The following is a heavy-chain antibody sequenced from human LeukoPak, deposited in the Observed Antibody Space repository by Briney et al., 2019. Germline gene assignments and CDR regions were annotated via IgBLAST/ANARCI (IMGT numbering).Heavy chain of an antibody. CDR1: GYSISSGYY. CDR3: ARSLSTAGIDY. J-gene: IGHJ4*02. Sequence: PSETLSLTCAVSGYSISSGYYWGWIRQPPGKGLEWIGSIYHSGSTYYNPSLKSRATISVDKSKNQFSLNLRSVTAPDTAVYYCARSLSTAGIDYWGQGILVTVSS. D-gene: IGHD2-2*01. CDR2: IYHSGST. V-gene: IGHV4-38-2*01.